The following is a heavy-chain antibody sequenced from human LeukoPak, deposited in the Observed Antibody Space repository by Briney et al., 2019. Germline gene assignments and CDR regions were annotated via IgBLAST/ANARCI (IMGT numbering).Heavy chain of an antibody. D-gene: IGHD3-9*01. CDR3: ARVLTGGLYYFDN. Sequence: SDTLSLPCTVYGYSISRSYDWGWIRQPPGKGLDWIGRVYQNGATYCNPSQKSRHNLSVDTSKNQFSLKLTSVTAADTAVFYCARVLTGGLYYFDNWGQGTLVTVSS. CDR2: VYQNGAT. J-gene: IGHJ4*02. CDR1: GYSISRSYD. V-gene: IGHV4-38-2*02.